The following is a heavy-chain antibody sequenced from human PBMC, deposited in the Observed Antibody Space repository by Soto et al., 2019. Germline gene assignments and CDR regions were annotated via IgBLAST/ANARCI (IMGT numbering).Heavy chain of an antibody. CDR3: ARDTYYYGSGSYLGYYYYGMDV. Sequence: SETLSLTCTVSGGSISSYYWSWIRQPPGKGLEWIGYIYYSGSTNYNPSLKSRVTISVDTSKNQFSLKLSSVTAADTAVYYCARDTYYYGSGSYLGYYYYGMDVWGQGTTVAVSS. CDR1: GGSISSYY. V-gene: IGHV4-59*01. D-gene: IGHD3-10*01. CDR2: IYYSGST. J-gene: IGHJ6*02.